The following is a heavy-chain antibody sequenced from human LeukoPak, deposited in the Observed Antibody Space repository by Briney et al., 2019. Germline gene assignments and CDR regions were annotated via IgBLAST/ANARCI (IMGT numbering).Heavy chain of an antibody. CDR3: ARAPYDSSGYYYGYYYGMDV. J-gene: IGHJ6*02. V-gene: IGHV4-31*03. CDR1: GGSISSGGYY. CDR2: IYYSGST. D-gene: IGHD3-22*01. Sequence: SETLSLTCTVSGGSISSGGYYWSWIRQHPGKGLEWIGYIYYSGSTYYNPSLKSRVTISVDTSKNQFSLKLSSVTAADTAVYYCARAPYDSSGYYYGYYYGMDVWGQGTTVTVPS.